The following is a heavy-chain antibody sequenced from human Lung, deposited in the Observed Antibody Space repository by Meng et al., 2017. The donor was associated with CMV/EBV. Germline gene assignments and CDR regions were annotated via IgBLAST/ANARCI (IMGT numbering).Heavy chain of an antibody. J-gene: IGHJ4*02. V-gene: IGHV4-4*02. D-gene: IGHD6-19*01. CDR3: ASFPPPGKQWLVTDY. CDR2: IYHSGST. CDR1: GGSVSISTC. Sequence: VSGLGKPAVTRSLTGACCGGSVSISTCWSWVRQPPGDGLEWIGDIYHSGSTNYNPSLKSRVTISVDQSKNQFSLKLSSVTAADTAVYYCASFPPPGKQWLVTDYWGQGTLVTVSS.